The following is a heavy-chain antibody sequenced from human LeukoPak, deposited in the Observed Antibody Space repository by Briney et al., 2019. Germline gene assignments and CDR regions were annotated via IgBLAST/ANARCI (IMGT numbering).Heavy chain of an antibody. D-gene: IGHD1-20*01. Sequence: PSQTLSLTCTVSGGSLSSGDYYWSWVRQPPGKGLEWIGYIYYSGSTNYNPSLQSRVTISVDTSKNQFSLKLSSVTAADTAIYYCARGRYNWNFWGQGTLVTVSS. V-gene: IGHV4-61*08. CDR1: GGSLSSGDYY. CDR2: IYYSGST. J-gene: IGHJ4*02. CDR3: ARGRYNWNF.